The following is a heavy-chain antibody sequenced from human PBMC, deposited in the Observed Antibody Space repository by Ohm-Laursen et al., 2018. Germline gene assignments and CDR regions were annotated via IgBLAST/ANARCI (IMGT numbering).Heavy chain of an antibody. D-gene: IGHD2-8*02. CDR1: GGSISSYY. CDR2: IYYSGST. V-gene: IGHV4-59*01. J-gene: IGHJ6*02. Sequence: GTLSLTCAVSGGSISSYYWSWIRQPPGKGLVGIGDIYYSGSTNYNPSLKSRLTLSVDTSKNQFFLKLTSATAADTAVYYCVRDLIAYCTATSCDNFGMDVWGQGTTVTVSS. CDR3: VRDLIAYCTATSCDNFGMDV.